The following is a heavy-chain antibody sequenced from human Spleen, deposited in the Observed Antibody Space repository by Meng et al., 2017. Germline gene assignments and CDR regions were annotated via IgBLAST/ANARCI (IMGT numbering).Heavy chain of an antibody. J-gene: IGHJ4*01. D-gene: IGHD6-19*01. CDR2: IYYSGST. V-gene: IGHV4-31*01. CDR3: ASSGWYRGPNYFDY. CDR1: GGSINSGDYY. Sequence: VQLQGSGPGLVKPSQTLSLTCTVSGGSINSGDYYWSWIRQHPGKGLEWIGYIYYSGSTYYNPSLKSLVTISVDPSKNQFSLMVSSVTAADTAVYYCASSGWYRGPNYFDYWGQGTLVTVSS.